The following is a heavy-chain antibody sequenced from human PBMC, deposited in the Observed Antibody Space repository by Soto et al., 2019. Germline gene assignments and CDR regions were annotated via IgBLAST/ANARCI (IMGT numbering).Heavy chain of an antibody. CDR3: AGHGGYSY. D-gene: IGHD2-15*01. V-gene: IGHV3-23*01. CDR1: GFTLRTNG. Sequence: QPGGSLRLSCAATGFTLRTNGMSWFRQAPGKGLEWVSSILGSGGDTYYADSLKGRFTISRDNSKNTLYLQLNSLGAEDTALYYCAGHGGYSYLGQGTLVTVSS. CDR2: ILGSGGDT. J-gene: IGHJ4*02.